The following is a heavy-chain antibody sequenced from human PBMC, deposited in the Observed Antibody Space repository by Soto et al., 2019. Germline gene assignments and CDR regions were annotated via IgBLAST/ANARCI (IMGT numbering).Heavy chain of an antibody. V-gene: IGHV4-31*03. CDR3: ARAGSSSWYGGFDY. D-gene: IGHD6-13*01. CDR1: GDSISTARYY. Sequence: PSETLSLTCTVSGDSISTARYYWNWIRQHPGKGLEWIGYIYYSVDTSYNPSLQSRVFISVDTSKNQFSLKLSGVTAADTAVYYCARAGSSSWYGGFDYWGHGTLVTVSS. J-gene: IGHJ4*01. CDR2: IYYSVDT.